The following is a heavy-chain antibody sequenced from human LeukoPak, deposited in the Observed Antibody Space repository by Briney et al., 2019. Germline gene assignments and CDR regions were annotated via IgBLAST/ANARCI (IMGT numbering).Heavy chain of an antibody. CDR2: ISNYNGNT. CDR1: GYIFSSYG. Sequence: ASVKVSCKASGYIFSSYGISWVRQAPGQGLEWMGWISNYNGNTNFAQKVQGRVTLTTDKSTNTAYMELRSLRSDDTAVYFCARDRLLGQQLVPSFDYWGQGTLVIVSS. D-gene: IGHD6-13*01. J-gene: IGHJ4*02. CDR3: ARDRLLGQQLVPSFDY. V-gene: IGHV1-18*04.